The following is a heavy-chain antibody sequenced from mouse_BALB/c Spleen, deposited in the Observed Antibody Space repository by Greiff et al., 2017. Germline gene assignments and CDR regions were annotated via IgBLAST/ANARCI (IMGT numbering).Heavy chain of an antibody. V-gene: IGHV1-87*01. CDR2: IYPGDGDT. J-gene: IGHJ4*01. CDR1: GYTFTSYW. D-gene: IGHD2-1*01. Sequence: QVQLQQSGAELARPGASVKLSCKASGYTFTSYWMQWVKQRPGQGLEWIGAIYPGDGDTRYTQKFKGKATLTADKSSSTAYMQLSSLASEDSAVYYCASYGKEDYYAMDYWGQGTSVTVSS. CDR3: ASYGKEDYYAMDY.